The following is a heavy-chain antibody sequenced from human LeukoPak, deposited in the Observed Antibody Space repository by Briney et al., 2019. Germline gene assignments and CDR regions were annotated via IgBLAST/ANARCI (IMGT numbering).Heavy chain of an antibody. J-gene: IGHJ4*02. Sequence: SESLSLTCAVYGGSFSGYYWSWIRQPPGKGLEWIGEINHSGSTNYNPSLKSRVTISVDTSKNQFSLKLSSVTAADTAVYYCARGPDRPTMVRGVTAFDYWGQGTLVTVSS. CDR2: INHSGST. CDR3: ARGPDRPTMVRGVTAFDY. D-gene: IGHD3-10*01. CDR1: GGSFSGYY. V-gene: IGHV4-34*01.